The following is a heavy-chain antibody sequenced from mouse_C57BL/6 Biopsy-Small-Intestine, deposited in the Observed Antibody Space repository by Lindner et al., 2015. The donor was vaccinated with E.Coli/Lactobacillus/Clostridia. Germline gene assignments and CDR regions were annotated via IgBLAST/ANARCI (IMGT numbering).Heavy chain of an antibody. V-gene: IGHV5-17*01. CDR1: GFTFSDYG. Sequence: VQLQESGGGLVKPGGSLKLSCAASGFTFSDYGMHWVRQAPEKGLEWVAYISSDSNTIYYADTVKGRFTISRDNAKNTLFLQMTSLRSEDTAIYYCARKRNYGYDFFDYWGQGTTLTVSS. D-gene: IGHD2-2*01. J-gene: IGHJ2*01. CDR3: ARKRNYGYDFFDY. CDR2: ISSDSNTI.